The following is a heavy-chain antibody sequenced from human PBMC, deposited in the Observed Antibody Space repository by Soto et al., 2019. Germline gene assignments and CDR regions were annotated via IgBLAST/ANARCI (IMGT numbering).Heavy chain of an antibody. V-gene: IGHV1-58*01. J-gene: IGHJ1*01. CDR3: AAEGEWDLLPFFQH. CDR1: GFTFTRSP. Sequence: PLKLSCKASGFTFTRSPVQWVRQARGQRLEWIGWIVVGSGNTNYAQKFQERVTITRDMSTSTAYMELSSLRSEDTAVYYCAAEGEWDLLPFFQHWGQGTLDTVSS. CDR2: IVVGSGNT. D-gene: IGHD1-26*01.